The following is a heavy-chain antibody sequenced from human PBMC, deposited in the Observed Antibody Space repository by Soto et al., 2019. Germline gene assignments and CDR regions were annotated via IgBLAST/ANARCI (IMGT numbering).Heavy chain of an antibody. D-gene: IGHD2-2*01. V-gene: IGHV1-2*02. CDR3: AIRTGQLAIISEFDGDWFFEV. CDR2: INPDSGGT. Sequence: ASVKVSCKASGYTFTDYYIHWVRQAPGQGLKWVGWINPDSGGTNLAQRFQGRVTMTSDTSINTAYMELSSLRSDDTAVYYCAIRTGQLAIISEFDGDWFFEVWGRGTLVTVSS. J-gene: IGHJ2*01. CDR1: GYTFTDYY.